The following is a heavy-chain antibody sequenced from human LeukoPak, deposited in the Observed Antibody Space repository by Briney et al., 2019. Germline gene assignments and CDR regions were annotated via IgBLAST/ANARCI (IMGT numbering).Heavy chain of an antibody. V-gene: IGHV1-18*01. CDR2: ISAYNGNT. Sequence: ASVKVSCKASGYTFTSYGISWVRQAPGQGLEWMGWISAYNGNTNYAQKLQGRVTMTTDTSTSTAYMELRSLRSDDTAVYYCARDDDFWSGYYTGISDGMDAWGQGTTVTVSS. D-gene: IGHD3-3*01. CDR1: GYTFTSYG. J-gene: IGHJ6*02. CDR3: ARDDDFWSGYYTGISDGMDA.